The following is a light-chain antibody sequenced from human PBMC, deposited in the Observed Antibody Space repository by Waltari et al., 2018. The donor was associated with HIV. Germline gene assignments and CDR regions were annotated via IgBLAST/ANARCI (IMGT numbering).Light chain of an antibody. CDR1: SSDVGSYNL. J-gene: IGLJ1*01. CDR3: CSYAGSSTSYV. Sequence: QSALTQPASVSGSPGQSITISCTGTSSDVGSYNLFSWYQQHPGKAPNLMIYEVSKRPSGVSNRFSGSKSGNTASLTISGLQAEDEADYYCCSYAGSSTSYVFGTGTKVTVL. V-gene: IGLV2-23*02. CDR2: EVS.